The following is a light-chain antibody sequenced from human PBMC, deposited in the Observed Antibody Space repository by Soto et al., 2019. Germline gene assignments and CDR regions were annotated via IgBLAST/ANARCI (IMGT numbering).Light chain of an antibody. CDR3: GTWDSGLSAV. CDR2: DNN. J-gene: IGLJ2*01. CDR1: SSNIGSNY. Sequence: QSVWTQPPSVSAAPGQTVTISCSGTSSNIGSNYVSWYQHLPGAAPKVLIYDNNKRSSGIPDRFSGSQSGTLATLDITGLQTGDEADYYCGTWDSGLSAVFGGGTKLTVL. V-gene: IGLV1-51*01.